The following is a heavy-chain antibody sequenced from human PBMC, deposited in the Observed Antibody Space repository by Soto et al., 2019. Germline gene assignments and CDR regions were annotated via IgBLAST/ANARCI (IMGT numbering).Heavy chain of an antibody. CDR2: ISAYNGNT. V-gene: IGHV1-18*01. J-gene: IGHJ4*02. Sequence: ASVKVCCKASGYTFTSYCISWVRQAPGQGLEWMGWISAYNGNTNYAQKLQGRVTMTTDTSTSTAYMELRSLRSDDTAVYYCARDLHYDSSGYYDFDYWGQGTLVTVSS. CDR1: GYTFTSYC. CDR3: ARDLHYDSSGYYDFDY. D-gene: IGHD3-22*01.